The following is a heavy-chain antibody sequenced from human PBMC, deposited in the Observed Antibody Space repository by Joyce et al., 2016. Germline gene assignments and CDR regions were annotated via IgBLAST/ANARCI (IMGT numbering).Heavy chain of an antibody. CDR2: IRRSGDLI. D-gene: IGHD3-16*01. V-gene: IGHV3-48*03. CDR3: ASPSWAV. CDR1: GFIFSSKE. J-gene: IGHJ4*02. Sequence: EVQLVESGGGLVQPGGSLILSCAASGFIFSSKEMNWVRQAPGERLEWIAYIRRSGDLIHYADSVGGRFTSSRDNARSSLYLRMESLRAEDTAMYYCASPSWAVWGQGSLVTVSS.